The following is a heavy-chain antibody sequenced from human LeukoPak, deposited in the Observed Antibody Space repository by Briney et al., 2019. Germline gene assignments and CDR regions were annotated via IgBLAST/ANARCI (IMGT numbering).Heavy chain of an antibody. CDR1: GFTFSDYY. CDR2: ISSSGSTK. D-gene: IGHD4-23*01. V-gene: IGHV3-11*01. CDR3: ARNFGYGGNSFAFDI. Sequence: PGGSLRLSCAASGFTFSDYYMSWIRQAPGKGLEWVSYISSSGSTKYYADSVKGRFTISRDNAKNSLYLQMNSLRAEDTAVYYCARNFGYGGNSFAFDIWGQGTMVTVSS. J-gene: IGHJ3*02.